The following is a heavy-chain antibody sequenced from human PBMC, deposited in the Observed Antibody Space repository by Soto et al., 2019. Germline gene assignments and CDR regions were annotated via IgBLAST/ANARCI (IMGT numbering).Heavy chain of an antibody. CDR1: GGSFSGYY. D-gene: IGHD6-13*01. V-gene: IGHV4-34*01. CDR3: ARGRRSSSWYYFDY. J-gene: IGHJ4*02. CDR2: TNHSGST. Sequence: PSETLSLTCAVYGGSFSGYYWSWIRQPPGKGLEWIGETNHSGSTNYNPSLKSRVTISVDTSKNQFSLKLSSVTAADTAVYYCARGRRSSSWYYFDYWGQGTLVTVSS.